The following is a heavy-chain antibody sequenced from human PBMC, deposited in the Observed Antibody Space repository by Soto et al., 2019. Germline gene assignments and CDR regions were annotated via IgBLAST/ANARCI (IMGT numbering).Heavy chain of an antibody. CDR1: GGSISSYY. D-gene: IGHD6-25*01. Sequence: SETLSLTCTVSGGSISSYYWSWIRQPPGKGLEWIGYIYYSGSTNYNPSLKSRVTISVDTSKNRFSLKLSSVTAADTAVYYCARRGRLNDAFDIWGQGTMVTVSS. J-gene: IGHJ3*02. CDR3: ARRGRLNDAFDI. V-gene: IGHV4-59*01. CDR2: IYYSGST.